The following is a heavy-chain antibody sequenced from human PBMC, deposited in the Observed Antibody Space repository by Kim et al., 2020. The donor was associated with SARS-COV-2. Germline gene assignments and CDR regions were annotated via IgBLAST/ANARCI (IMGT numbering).Heavy chain of an antibody. Sequence: ADAVKGRFTNSRDNAKNSLYLPMNSLRAEDTALYYCAKDIGGSFLARFDPWGQGTLVTVSS. CDR3: AKDIGGSFLARFDP. D-gene: IGHD1-26*01. V-gene: IGHV3-9*01. J-gene: IGHJ5*02.